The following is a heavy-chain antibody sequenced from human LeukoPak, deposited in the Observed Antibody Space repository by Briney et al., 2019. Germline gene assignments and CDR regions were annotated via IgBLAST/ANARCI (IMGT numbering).Heavy chain of an antibody. CDR1: GFTFSSYA. V-gene: IGHV3-23*01. J-gene: IGHJ4*02. D-gene: IGHD2-21*02. CDR2: ISGSGGST. Sequence: GGSLRLSCAASGFTFSSYAMSWVRQAPGKGLEWVSAISGSGGSTYYADSVKGRFTISRDNSKNTLYLQMNSPRAEDTAVYYCAKAIVVVTAYYFDYWGQGTLVTVSS. CDR3: AKAIVVVTAYYFDY.